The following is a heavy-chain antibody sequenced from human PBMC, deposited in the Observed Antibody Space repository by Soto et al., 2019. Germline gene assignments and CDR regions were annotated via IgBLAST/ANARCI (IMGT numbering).Heavy chain of an antibody. D-gene: IGHD2-21*01. CDR1: GYTFTSYG. CDR3: ARAVYSYRWFDP. V-gene: IGHV1-18*04. CDR2: ISAYNGNT. Sequence: ASVKVSCKASGYTFTSYGISWVRQAPGQGLEWMGWISAYNGNTNYAQKLQGRVTMTTDTSTSTAYMELRSLRSDDTAVDYCARAVYSYRWFDPWGQGTLVTVSS. J-gene: IGHJ5*02.